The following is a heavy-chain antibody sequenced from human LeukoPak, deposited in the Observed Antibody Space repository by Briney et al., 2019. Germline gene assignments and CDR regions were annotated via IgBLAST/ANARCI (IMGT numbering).Heavy chain of an antibody. J-gene: IGHJ4*02. CDR2: IYSSGST. CDR1: GGSISSDNHY. CDR3: ARVRYSNYVSFDY. D-gene: IGHD4-11*01. Sequence: SQTLSLTCTVSGGSISSDNHYWSWIRQPAGKGLEWIGRIYSSGSTNYNPSLKSRVTISVDTSKNQFSLKLGSVTAADTAVYYCARVRYSNYVSFDYWGQGTLVTVSS. V-gene: IGHV4-61*02.